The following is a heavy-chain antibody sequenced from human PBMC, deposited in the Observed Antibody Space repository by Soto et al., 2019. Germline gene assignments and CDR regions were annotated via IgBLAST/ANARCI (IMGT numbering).Heavy chain of an antibody. CDR3: ARGLATLPVFAFGI. Sequence: SGPTLVNPTHTLTLTCTLAGISLSTRGVGLGWIRQTPGKALEWLALVYWNDDKHYSPSLKSRLTITKDTSKNQAILTMTNMDPVDTATYYCARGLATLPVFAFGICGQGTVVTVSS. J-gene: IGHJ3*02. CDR1: GISLSTRGVG. V-gene: IGHV2-5*01. D-gene: IGHD1-1*01. CDR2: VYWNDDK.